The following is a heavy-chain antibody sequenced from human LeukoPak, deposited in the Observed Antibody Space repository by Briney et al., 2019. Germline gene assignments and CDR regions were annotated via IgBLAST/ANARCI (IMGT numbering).Heavy chain of an antibody. J-gene: IGHJ6*03. CDR2: LSSYNGNT. Sequence: ASVKVSCKASGYTFTRYGISWVRQAPGQGLEWMGWLSSYNGNTNYAQKFQGRVTMTTDTSTSTAYMDLRSLRSDDTAVYYCARAPRITILGVVTRYYYSMDILGKGTTVTVSS. D-gene: IGHD3-3*01. CDR1: GYTFTRYG. CDR3: ARAPRITILGVVTRYYYSMDI. V-gene: IGHV1-18*01.